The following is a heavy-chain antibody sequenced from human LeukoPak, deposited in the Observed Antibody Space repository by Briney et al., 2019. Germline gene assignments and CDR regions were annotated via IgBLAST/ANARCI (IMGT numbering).Heavy chain of an antibody. D-gene: IGHD3-16*01. J-gene: IGHJ4*02. Sequence: GGSLRLSCSASGFSFSDYDMNWFRQAPGKGLEWISSISGRSSHVYYGDSVKGRFSISRDNAMNSVFLQMNSLGADDTAVYYCGRAFPPLRTASAGDLWGQRTLVTVS. V-gene: IGHV3-21*01. CDR2: ISGRSSHV. CDR1: GFSFSDYD. CDR3: GRAFPPLRTASAGDL.